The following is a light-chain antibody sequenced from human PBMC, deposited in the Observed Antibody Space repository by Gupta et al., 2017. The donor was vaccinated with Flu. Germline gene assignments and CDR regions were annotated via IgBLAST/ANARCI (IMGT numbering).Light chain of an antibody. J-gene: IGLJ3*02. CDR3: ASDATTSSWV. V-gene: IGLV2-14*01. CDR1: SSDVGGYNY. CDR2: EVT. Sequence: QSALTQPVSDSGSAARSIRICCIGTSSDVGGYNYGTKYQQHPGKTPKLMIYEVTDRPSGVATRFSGSKSGNTSSLTISGLKAEDVADYFYASDATTSSWVFGGGIKLTVL.